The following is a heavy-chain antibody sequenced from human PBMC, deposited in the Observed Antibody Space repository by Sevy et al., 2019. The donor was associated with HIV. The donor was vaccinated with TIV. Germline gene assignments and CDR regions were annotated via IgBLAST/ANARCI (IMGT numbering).Heavy chain of an antibody. V-gene: IGHV3-53*01. J-gene: IGHJ6*02. CDR2: IYRYTTS. Sequence: GGSLRLSCAASGFNVSSDFMDWVRQAPGKGLEWISVIYRYTTSYYADSVKGRFTISRDNSKNTLSLQMNNLKAEDTAVYYCARVRGGSWYYHYYGMDVWGQGTTVTVSS. D-gene: IGHD3-3*01. CDR1: GFNVSSDF. CDR3: ARVRGGSWYYHYYGMDV.